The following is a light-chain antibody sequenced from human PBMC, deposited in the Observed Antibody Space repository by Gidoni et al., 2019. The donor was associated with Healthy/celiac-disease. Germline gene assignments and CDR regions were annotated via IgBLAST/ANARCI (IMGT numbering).Light chain of an antibody. J-gene: IGKJ2*01. Sequence: SVVPDVTSRVTIRCRASQSIATYLIWYQQRPGKAPKVLIYAASSLESRVPSRSSASGSGTDFALTISSLLPEDFATYYCQQSYTTPYTFGQGTELQIK. CDR3: QQSYTTPYT. CDR1: QSIATY. CDR2: AAS. V-gene: IGKV1-39*01.